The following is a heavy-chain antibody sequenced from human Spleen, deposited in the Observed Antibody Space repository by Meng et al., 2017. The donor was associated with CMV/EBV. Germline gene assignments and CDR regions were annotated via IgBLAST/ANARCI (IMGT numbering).Heavy chain of an antibody. CDR2: IIPIFGTA. D-gene: IGHD1-1*01. J-gene: IGHJ6*02. Sequence: SVKVSCKASGGTFSSYAISWVRQAPGQGLEWMGGIIPIFGTANYEQKFQGRVTITTDESTSKAYMELSSIRSEDTAVYYCSREKEVEGMDVWGQGTTVTVSS. V-gene: IGHV1-69*05. CDR3: SREKEVEGMDV. CDR1: GGTFSSYA.